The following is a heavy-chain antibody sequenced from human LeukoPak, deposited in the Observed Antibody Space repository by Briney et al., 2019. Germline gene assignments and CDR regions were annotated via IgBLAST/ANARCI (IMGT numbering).Heavy chain of an antibody. CDR2: IYPDDSDT. Sequence: GESLKVSCKGSGFIFTHYWIGWVRQEPGKGLEWMGIIYPDDSDTRYSPSFQGQVTISADKSINTAFLQWSSLKASDSAIYYCARLYYSASGYLDYWGQGTLVTVSS. J-gene: IGHJ4*02. CDR3: ARLYYSASGYLDY. V-gene: IGHV5-51*01. CDR1: GFIFTHYW. D-gene: IGHD3-10*01.